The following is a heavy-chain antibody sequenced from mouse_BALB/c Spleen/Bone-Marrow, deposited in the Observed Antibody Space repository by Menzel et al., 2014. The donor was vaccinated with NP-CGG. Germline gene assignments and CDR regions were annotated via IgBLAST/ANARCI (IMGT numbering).Heavy chain of an antibody. J-gene: IGHJ4*01. Sequence: KPGQGLEWIGYINPYSDGTKYNEKFKGKATLTSDKSSSTAYMELSSLTSEDSAVYYCARRDYAMDYWGQGSSVTVSS. CDR3: ARRDYAMDY. V-gene: IGHV1-14*01. CDR2: INPYSDGT.